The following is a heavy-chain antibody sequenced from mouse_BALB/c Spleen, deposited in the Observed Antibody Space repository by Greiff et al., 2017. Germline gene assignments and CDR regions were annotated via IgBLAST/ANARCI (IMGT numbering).Heavy chain of an antibody. CDR3: AREGDYGSSSYYYAMDY. J-gene: IGHJ4*01. V-gene: IGHV5-17*02. CDR2: ISSGSSTI. Sequence: EVKLVESGGGLVQPGGSRKLSCAASGFTFSSFGMHWVRQAPEKGLEWVAYISSGSSTIYYADTVKGRFTISRDNPKNTLFLQMTSLRSEDTAMYYCAREGDYGSSSYYYAMDYWGQGTSVTVSS. CDR1: GFTFSSFG. D-gene: IGHD1-1*01.